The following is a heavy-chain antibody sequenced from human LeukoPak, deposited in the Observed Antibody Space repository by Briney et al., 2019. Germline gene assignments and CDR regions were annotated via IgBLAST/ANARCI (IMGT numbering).Heavy chain of an antibody. D-gene: IGHD6-19*01. CDR3: ARASSLAVAAPSASWGGYYFDY. Sequence: SETLSLTCTVSGGSISSYYWSWIRQPPGKGLEWIGYIYYSGSTNYNPSLKSRVTISVDTSKNQFSLKLSSVTAADTAVYYCARASSLAVAAPSASWGGYYFDYWGQGTLVTVSS. CDR2: IYYSGST. V-gene: IGHV4-59*01. J-gene: IGHJ4*02. CDR1: GGSISSYY.